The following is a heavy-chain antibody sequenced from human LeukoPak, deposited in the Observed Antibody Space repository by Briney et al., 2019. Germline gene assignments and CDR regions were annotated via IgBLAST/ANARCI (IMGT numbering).Heavy chain of an antibody. D-gene: IGHD2-15*01. V-gene: IGHV3-30*02. Sequence: PGGSLRLSCAASGFTFSSYGMRWVRQAPGKGLEWVAVIWYDGSNKYYADSVKGRFTISRDNSKNTLYLQMNSLRAEDTAVYYCAKDSPLQPRVVAATIWWGQGTLVTVSS. CDR2: IWYDGSNK. J-gene: IGHJ4*02. CDR1: GFTFSSYG. CDR3: AKDSPLQPRVVAATIW.